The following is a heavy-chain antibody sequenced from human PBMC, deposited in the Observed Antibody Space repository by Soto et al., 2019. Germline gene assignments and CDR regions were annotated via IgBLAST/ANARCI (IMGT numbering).Heavy chain of an antibody. CDR2: IIPILGVA. Sequence: QVQLVQSGAEVKKPGSSVKVSCKASGDTFSNHTISWVRQAPGQGLEWMGRIIPILGVANYAQKFQGRVTITADKSTSTAYMELSSLRSADTAVYYCARVAEMVTVTKGYYYYLDVWGTGTTVTVSS. D-gene: IGHD4-17*01. CDR3: ARVAEMVTVTKGYYYYLDV. J-gene: IGHJ6*03. V-gene: IGHV1-69*04. CDR1: GDTFSNHT.